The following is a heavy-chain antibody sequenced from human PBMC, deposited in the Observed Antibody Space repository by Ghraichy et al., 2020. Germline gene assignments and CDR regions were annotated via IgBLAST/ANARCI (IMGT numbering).Heavy chain of an antibody. CDR2: IIPIFGTA. J-gene: IGHJ6*03. D-gene: IGHD3-10*01. CDR3: ARDKPLWFGELPDPYYYYMDV. V-gene: IGHV1-69*13. Sequence: SVKVSCKASGGTFSSYAISWVRQAPGQGLEWMGGIIPIFGTANYAQKFQGRVTITADESTSTAYMELSSLRSEDTAVYYCARDKPLWFGELPDPYYYYMDVWGKGTTVTVSS. CDR1: GGTFSSYA.